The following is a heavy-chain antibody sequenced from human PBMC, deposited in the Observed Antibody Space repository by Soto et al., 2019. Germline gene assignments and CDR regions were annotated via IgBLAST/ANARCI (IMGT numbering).Heavy chain of an antibody. CDR3: VKCGGNKEISFAKNWFDP. D-gene: IGHD3-16*01. J-gene: IGHJ5*02. V-gene: IGHV3-64D*06. CDR2: ISSDGGNT. CDR1: GFTSSGFC. Sequence: GGSLRPCCSASGFTSSGFCMNRVRQAPGKGLEYVSVISSDGGNTYYADSVKGRFSISRDNFRGTLLLQMSSLRLEDSGIYYCVKCGGNKEISFAKNWFDPWGQGTLVTVSS.